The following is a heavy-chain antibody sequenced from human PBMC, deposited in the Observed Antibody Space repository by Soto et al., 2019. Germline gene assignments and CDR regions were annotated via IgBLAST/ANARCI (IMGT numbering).Heavy chain of an antibody. V-gene: IGHV3-23*01. CDR1: GFTFSSYA. J-gene: IGHJ6*02. CDR2: ISGSGGST. Sequence: GGSLRLSCAASGFTFSSYAMSWVRQAPGKGLEWVSAISGSGGSTYYADSVKGRFTISRDNSKNTLYLQMNSLRAEDTAVYYCAKDQYGSGRSYYYYGMDVWGQGTTVTVSS. D-gene: IGHD3-10*01. CDR3: AKDQYGSGRSYYYYGMDV.